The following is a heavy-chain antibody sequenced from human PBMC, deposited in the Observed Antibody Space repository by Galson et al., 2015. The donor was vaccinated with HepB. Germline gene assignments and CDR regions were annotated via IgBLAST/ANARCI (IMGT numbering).Heavy chain of an antibody. CDR1: GYTLTELS. J-gene: IGHJ3*02. Sequence: SVKVSCKVSGYTLTELSMHWVRQAPGKGLEWMGGFDPEDGETIYAQKFQGRVTMTEDTSTDTAYMELSSLRSEDTAVYYCATGKPLGGIHDAFDIWGQGTMVTVSS. D-gene: IGHD3-16*01. V-gene: IGHV1-24*01. CDR3: ATGKPLGGIHDAFDI. CDR2: FDPEDGET.